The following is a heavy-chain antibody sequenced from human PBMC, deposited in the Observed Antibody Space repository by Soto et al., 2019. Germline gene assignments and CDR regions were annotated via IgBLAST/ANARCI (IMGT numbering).Heavy chain of an antibody. V-gene: IGHV4-31*03. J-gene: IGHJ4*02. CDR2: IFYSGPT. CDR1: GGSINTNYYY. CDR3: ATLGTGSYFDY. Sequence: SETLSLTCTVSGGSINTNYYYWGRIRQLPGKGLEWIGYIFYSGPTYYNPSLKSRVAISVDTSKNQFSLKLSSVTAADTAVYYCATLGTGSYFDYWGQGTLVTASP.